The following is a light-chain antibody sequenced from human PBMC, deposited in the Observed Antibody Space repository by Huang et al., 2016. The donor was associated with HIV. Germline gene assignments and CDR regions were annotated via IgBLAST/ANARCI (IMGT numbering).Light chain of an antibody. CDR2: GAS. J-gene: IGKJ4*01. CDR1: QSISTY. CDR3: QQSYTFPLT. Sequence: DIQMTQSPSSLSASVGDEVTITCRLSQSISTYLKWYQQKPGKAPQLLIFGASTVQSGVPSRFSGGGSGTEFTLTISSLQPEDFATYYCQQSYTFPLTFGGGTKVEIK. V-gene: IGKV1-39*01.